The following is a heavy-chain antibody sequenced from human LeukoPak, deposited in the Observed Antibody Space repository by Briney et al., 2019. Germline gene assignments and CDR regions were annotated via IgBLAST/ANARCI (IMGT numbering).Heavy chain of an antibody. CDR1: GFTFSSYA. CDR3: VRAVATIGGFLDH. J-gene: IGHJ4*02. CDR2: ISYDGSNK. V-gene: IGHV3-30*14. Sequence: PGRSLRLSCAASGFTFSSYAMHWVRQAPGKGLEWVAVISYDGSNKYYADSVKGRFTVSRDNSKNTLYLQMSSLRPEDTAVYYCVRAVATIGGFLDHWGQGTLVTVSS. D-gene: IGHD5-24*01.